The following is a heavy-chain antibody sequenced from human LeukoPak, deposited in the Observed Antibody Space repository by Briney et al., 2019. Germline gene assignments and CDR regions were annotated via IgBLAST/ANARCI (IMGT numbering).Heavy chain of an antibody. J-gene: IGHJ4*02. Sequence: ASVKVSCKASGYTFTKYGITWVRQAPGQGLEWMGWISTYNGNTNYAQKLQGRVTMTTDTSTSTAYMELRSLISDDAAVYYCARVGSDIVVVPADYWGQGTLVTVSS. CDR1: GYTFTKYG. CDR3: ARVGSDIVVVPADY. CDR2: ISTYNGNT. V-gene: IGHV1-18*01. D-gene: IGHD2-2*01.